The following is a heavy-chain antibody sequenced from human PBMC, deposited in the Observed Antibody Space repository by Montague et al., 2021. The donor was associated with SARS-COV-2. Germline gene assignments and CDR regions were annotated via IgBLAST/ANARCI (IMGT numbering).Heavy chain of an antibody. CDR2: FYYNGST. CDR1: VSCICGAY. D-gene: IGHD3-10*01. J-gene: IGHJ6*02. Sequence: SETLSLTCTILVSCICGAYWSWTRLHPSHGRNSFGVFYYNGSTNYNPSLKSRVTISVDTSKNQFSLKLSSVTAADTAVYYCAREGSGRGYYYYGMDVWGQGTTVTVSS. V-gene: IGHV4-59*01. CDR3: AREGSGRGYYYYGMDV.